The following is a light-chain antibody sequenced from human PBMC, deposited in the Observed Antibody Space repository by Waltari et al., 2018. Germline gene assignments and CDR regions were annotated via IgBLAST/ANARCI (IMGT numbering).Light chain of an antibody. Sequence: QPDLTQPASVSGSPGQSITISCSGSSTDFGANKYVSWYQQHPGRAPKVVIYDVTKRPSGISDRFSGSKSDSAASLTISGLQPEDEADYYCSSRTTSITWVFGGGTKLTVL. J-gene: IGLJ3*02. CDR2: DVT. CDR3: SSRTTSITWV. CDR1: STDFGANKY. V-gene: IGLV2-14*03.